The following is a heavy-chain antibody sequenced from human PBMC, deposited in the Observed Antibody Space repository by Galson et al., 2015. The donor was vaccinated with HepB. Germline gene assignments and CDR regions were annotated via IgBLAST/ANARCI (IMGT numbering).Heavy chain of an antibody. D-gene: IGHD3-10*01. CDR1: GFTFSDYY. J-gene: IGHJ4*02. V-gene: IGHV3-11*01. CDR2: ISSSGSTI. Sequence: SLRLSCAASGFTFSDYYMSWIRQAPGKGLEWVSYISSSGSTIYYADSVKGRFTISRDNAKNSLYLQMNSLRAEDTAVYYCARDRPTTMVRGVIITTPSIIDYWGQGTLVTVSS. CDR3: ARDRPTTMVRGVIITTPSIIDY.